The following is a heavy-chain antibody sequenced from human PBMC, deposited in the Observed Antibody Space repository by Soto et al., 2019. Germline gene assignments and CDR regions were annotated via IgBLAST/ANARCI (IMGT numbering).Heavy chain of an antibody. D-gene: IGHD3-3*01. CDR3: ARDPYSDFWSGYYYFDY. Sequence: GGSLRLSCAASGFTFSRYAMSWVRQAPGKGLEWVSAISGSGDYTYYADSVKGRFTISRDYAKDTLSLQMNSLRAEDMALYYCARDPYSDFWSGYYYFDYWSQGTLVTVSS. J-gene: IGHJ4*02. V-gene: IGHV3-23*01. CDR2: ISGSGDYT. CDR1: GFTFSRYA.